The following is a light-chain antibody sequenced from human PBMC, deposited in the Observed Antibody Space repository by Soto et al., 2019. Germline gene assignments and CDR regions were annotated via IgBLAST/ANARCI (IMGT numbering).Light chain of an antibody. Sequence: EIVLTQSPGTLSLSPGERATLSCRASQSVSSSYLAWYQQKPGQAPRPLIYGASSRAIGIPDRFIGSGSGTDFTLTISSLEPEDFAVYYCKQYGSSPWTFGQGTKVEIK. CDR3: KQYGSSPWT. V-gene: IGKV3-20*01. J-gene: IGKJ1*01. CDR1: QSVSSSY. CDR2: GAS.